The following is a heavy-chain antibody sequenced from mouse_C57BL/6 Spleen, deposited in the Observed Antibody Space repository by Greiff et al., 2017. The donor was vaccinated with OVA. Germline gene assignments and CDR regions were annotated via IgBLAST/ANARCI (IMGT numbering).Heavy chain of an antibody. Sequence: VQLKQSGPELVKPGASVKIPCKASGYTFTDYNMDWVKQSHGKGLEWIGDINPNNGGTIYNQKFKGKATLTVDKSSSTAYMELRSLTSEDTAVYYCARHYGSSYVGYFDYWGQGTTLTVSS. CDR2: INPNNGGT. V-gene: IGHV1-18*01. D-gene: IGHD1-1*01. CDR3: ARHYGSSYVGYFDY. CDR1: GYTFTDYN. J-gene: IGHJ2*01.